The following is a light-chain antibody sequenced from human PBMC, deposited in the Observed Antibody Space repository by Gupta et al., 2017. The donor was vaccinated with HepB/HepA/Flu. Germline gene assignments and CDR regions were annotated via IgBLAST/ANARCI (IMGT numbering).Light chain of an antibody. Sequence: QSVLTPPPSVSAAPGQKVTIPCSGSSSNIGNNYVSWYQQLPGTAPKLLIYENNKPPSGIPDRFSGSKSGTSATLGITGLQTGDEADYYCGTWDSSLSVYVFGTGTKVTVL. CDR2: ENN. CDR1: SSNIGNNY. J-gene: IGLJ1*01. CDR3: GTWDSSLSVYV. V-gene: IGLV1-51*02.